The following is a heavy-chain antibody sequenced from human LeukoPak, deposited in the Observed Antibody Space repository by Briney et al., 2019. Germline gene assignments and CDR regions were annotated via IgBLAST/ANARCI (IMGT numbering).Heavy chain of an antibody. Sequence: ASVKVSCKASGYPFTSYAMNWVRQAPGQGLEWMGWINTNTENPTYAQGFTGRFVFSLDTSVSTAYLQISSLEADDTAVYYCARGQPWLPHWGQGSLVTVSS. CDR2: INTNTENP. V-gene: IGHV7-4-1*02. D-gene: IGHD5-24*01. CDR3: ARGQPWLPH. CDR1: GYPFTSYA. J-gene: IGHJ4*02.